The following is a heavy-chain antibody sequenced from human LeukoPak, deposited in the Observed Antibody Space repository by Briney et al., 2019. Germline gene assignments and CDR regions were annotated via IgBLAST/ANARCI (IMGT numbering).Heavy chain of an antibody. CDR1: GFRFSGFA. CDR2: ISDDGSIT. D-gene: IGHD4-23*01. J-gene: IGHJ4*02. Sequence: GGSLRLSCAASGFRFSGFAMNWVRQAPGKGLEWVSRISDDGSITTYADSVKGRFTISRDNSKNTLYLQMNSLRAEDTAVYYCARGYYGGNSAPDYWGQGTLVTVSS. V-gene: IGHV3-74*03. CDR3: ARGYYGGNSAPDY.